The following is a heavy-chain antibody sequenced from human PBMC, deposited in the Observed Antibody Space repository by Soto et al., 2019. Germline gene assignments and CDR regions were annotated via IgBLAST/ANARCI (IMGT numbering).Heavy chain of an antibody. CDR2: IYHSGST. Sequence: PSETLSLTCAVSGGSISSGGYSWSWIRQPPGKGLEWIGYIYHSGSTYYNPSLKSRVTISLDRSKKQFSPKLSSVTAAETAVYYCARGMTTVTTLDYWGQGTLVTVSS. D-gene: IGHD4-17*01. CDR3: ARGMTTVTTLDY. V-gene: IGHV4-30-2*01. J-gene: IGHJ4*02. CDR1: GGSISSGGYS.